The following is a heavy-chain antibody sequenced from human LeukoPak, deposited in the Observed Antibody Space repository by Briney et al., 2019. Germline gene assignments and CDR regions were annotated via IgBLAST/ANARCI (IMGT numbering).Heavy chain of an antibody. CDR1: GGSISSYY. V-gene: IGHV4-59*01. CDR2: IYYSGST. CDR3: ARSGGEQVDY. D-gene: IGHD1-26*01. Sequence: SETLSLTCTVSGGSISSYYWSWIRQPPGKGLEWIGYIYYSGSTNYNPSLKSRVTISVDTSKNQFSLKRSSVTAADTAVYYCARSGGEQVDYWGQGTLVTVSS. J-gene: IGHJ4*02.